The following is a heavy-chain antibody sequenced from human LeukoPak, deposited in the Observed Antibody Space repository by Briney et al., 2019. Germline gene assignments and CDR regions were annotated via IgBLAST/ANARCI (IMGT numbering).Heavy chain of an antibody. V-gene: IGHV4-59*01. CDR1: GGSMSTYY. CDR2: IYYTGSI. Sequence: KPSETLSLTCTVSGGSMSTYYWTWIRQPPGKGLEWIGFIYYTGSINHNPSLKSRVTISVDTSKNQFSLKLSSVTAADTAVYYCAGMRITTPTVRTLDYWGQGTLVTVSS. D-gene: IGHD1-14*01. CDR3: AGMRITTPTVRTLDY. J-gene: IGHJ4*02.